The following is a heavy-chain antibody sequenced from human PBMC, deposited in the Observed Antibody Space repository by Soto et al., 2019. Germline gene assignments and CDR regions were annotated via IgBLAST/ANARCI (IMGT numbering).Heavy chain of an antibody. Sequence: EVQLLESGGGLVQPGGSLRLSCAVSGFTFTSYWMTWVRQAPGKGLEWVANIKADGSIKNYVDSVKGRFTISRDNAKNQLYRPMNSLRAEDTAVYYCARAGSETDYWGQGTLVTVYS. D-gene: IGHD3-10*01. J-gene: IGHJ4*02. CDR1: GFTFTSYW. CDR2: IKADGSIK. CDR3: ARAGSETDY. V-gene: IGHV3-7*05.